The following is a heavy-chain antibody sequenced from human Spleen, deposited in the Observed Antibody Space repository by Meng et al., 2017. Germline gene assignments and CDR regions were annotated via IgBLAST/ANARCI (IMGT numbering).Heavy chain of an antibody. J-gene: IGHJ6*02. Sequence: GGSLRLSCAASGFTFSGSAMHWVRQASGKGLEWVGRIRSKANSYATAYAASVKGRFTISRDDSKNTAYLQMNSLKTEDTAVYYCATEVAGSRSSHFYSGMDIWGQGTTVTVSS. CDR1: GFTFSGSA. CDR2: IRSKANSYAT. D-gene: IGHD1-26*01. V-gene: IGHV3-73*01. CDR3: ATEVAGSRSSHFYSGMDI.